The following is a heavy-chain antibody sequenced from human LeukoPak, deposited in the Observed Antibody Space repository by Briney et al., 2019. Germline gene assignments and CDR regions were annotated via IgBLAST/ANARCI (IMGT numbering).Heavy chain of an antibody. J-gene: IGHJ5*02. CDR2: ISSSSSYI. CDR3: ARDAVGYSSGWYGIWFDP. CDR1: GFTFSSYS. V-gene: IGHV3-21*01. Sequence: PGGSLRLSCAASGFTFSSYSMNWVRQAPGKGLEWVSSISSSSSYIYYADSVKGRFTISRDNAKNSLYLQMNSLRAEDTAVYYCARDAVGYSSGWYGIWFDPWGQGTLATVSS. D-gene: IGHD6-19*01.